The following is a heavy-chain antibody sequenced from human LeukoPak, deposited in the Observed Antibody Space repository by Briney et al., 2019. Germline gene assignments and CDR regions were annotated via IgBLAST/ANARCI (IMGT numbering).Heavy chain of an antibody. V-gene: IGHV3-23*01. J-gene: IGHJ4*02. Sequence: GGSLRLSCAASGFTFSSYAMTWFRQAPGKGLEWVSVISDSGSITYYAESVKGRFTISRDNSKSTLYLQMNSLRAEDTAVYYCAKGGSSPRSDSSGYYRVFDYWGQGTLVTVSS. CDR2: ISDSGSIT. D-gene: IGHD3-22*01. CDR1: GFTFSSYA. CDR3: AKGGSSPRSDSSGYYRVFDY.